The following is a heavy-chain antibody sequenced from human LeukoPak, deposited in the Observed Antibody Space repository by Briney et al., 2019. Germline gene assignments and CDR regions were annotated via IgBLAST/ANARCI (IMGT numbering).Heavy chain of an antibody. Sequence: PGGSLRLSCVASGFSFSDFYMSWIRQAPGKGLEWVSYISSSSSSVHCADSVKGRFTISRDNAKNSLYLQMNSLRAEDTAVYYCARPPYNSGWYYFDYWGQGTLVTVSS. D-gene: IGHD6-19*01. J-gene: IGHJ4*02. CDR2: ISSSSSSV. CDR3: ARPPYNSGWYYFDY. CDR1: GFSFSDFY. V-gene: IGHV3-11*04.